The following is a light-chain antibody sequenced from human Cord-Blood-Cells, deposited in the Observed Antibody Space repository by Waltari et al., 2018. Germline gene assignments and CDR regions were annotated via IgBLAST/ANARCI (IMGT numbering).Light chain of an antibody. Sequence: NFMLNQPHYLSESPGKTVTISCTLSSGRSDRNSVPWYQQRPGSSPTTVIYEDNQRPSGVPDRFSGSIDSSSNSASLTISGLKTEDEADYYCQSYDSSNQVFGGGTKLTVL. J-gene: IGLJ3*02. CDR3: QSYDSSNQV. CDR1: SGRSDRNS. CDR2: EDN. V-gene: IGLV6-57*01.